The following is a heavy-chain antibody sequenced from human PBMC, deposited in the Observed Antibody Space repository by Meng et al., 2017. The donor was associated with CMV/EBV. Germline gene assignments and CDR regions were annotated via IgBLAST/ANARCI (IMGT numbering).Heavy chain of an antibody. Sequence: ASVKVSCKASGYTFTGYYMHWVRQAPGQGLEWMGWINPNSGGTNYVQKFQGRVTMTRDTSISTAYMELSRLRSDDTAVYYCARSPGAITNWFDPWGQGTLVTVSS. D-gene: IGHD1-26*01. CDR3: ARSPGAITNWFDP. V-gene: IGHV1-2*02. J-gene: IGHJ5*02. CDR2: INPNSGGT. CDR1: GYTFTGYY.